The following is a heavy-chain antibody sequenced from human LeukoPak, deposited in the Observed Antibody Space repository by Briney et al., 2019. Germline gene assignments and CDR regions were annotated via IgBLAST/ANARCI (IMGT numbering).Heavy chain of an antibody. CDR1: GFTFSSYE. Sequence: PGGSLSLSCAASGFTFSSYEMNWVRQAPGKGLEWVSYISSSGSTIYYADSVRGRFTISRDNAKNSLYLQMNSLRAEDTAVYYCARQGVVVVEYAFDIWGQGTMVTVSS. CDR2: ISSSGSTI. V-gene: IGHV3-48*03. D-gene: IGHD2-15*01. J-gene: IGHJ3*02. CDR3: ARQGVVVVEYAFDI.